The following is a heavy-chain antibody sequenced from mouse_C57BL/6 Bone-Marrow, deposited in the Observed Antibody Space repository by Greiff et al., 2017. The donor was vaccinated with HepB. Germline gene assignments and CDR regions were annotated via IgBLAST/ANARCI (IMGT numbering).Heavy chain of an antibody. V-gene: IGHV1-59*01. Sequence: QVQLQQPGAELVRPGTSVKLSCKASGYTFTSYWMHWVKQRPGQGLEWIGVIDPSDSYTNYNQKFKGKATLTVDTSSSTAYMQLSSLTSEDSAVYYFYGNYFDYWGQGTTLTVSS. CDR1: GYTFTSYW. CDR3: YGNYFDY. J-gene: IGHJ2*01. CDR2: IDPSDSYT. D-gene: IGHD2-1*01.